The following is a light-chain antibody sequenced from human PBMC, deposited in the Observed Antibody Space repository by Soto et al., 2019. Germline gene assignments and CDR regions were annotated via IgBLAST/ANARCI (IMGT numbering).Light chain of an antibody. CDR3: QQYDNWPPLT. CDR2: GAS. J-gene: IGKJ4*01. Sequence: EVVFTQSPGTLSFSPWERSTLSCRASQSVSTSFLAWYQQKPGQAPRLLIYGASTRAAGIPARFSGSGFGTEFTLTISSLQSEDFALYYCQQYDNWPPLTFGGGTKVDIK. V-gene: IGKV3-15*01. CDR1: QSVSTS.